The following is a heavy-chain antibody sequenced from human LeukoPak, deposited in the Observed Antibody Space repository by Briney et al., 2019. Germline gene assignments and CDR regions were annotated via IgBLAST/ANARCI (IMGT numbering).Heavy chain of an antibody. D-gene: IGHD6-25*01. CDR3: ARPYSSGWRGAFDI. CDR1: GGSISSYY. CDR2: IYYSGST. J-gene: IGHJ3*02. Sequence: PETLSLTCTVSGGSISSYYWSWIRQPPGKGLEWIGNIYYSGSTNYNPSLKSRVTISVDTSKNQFSLRLSSVTAADTAVYYCARPYSSGWRGAFDIWGQGTMVTLSS. V-gene: IGHV4-59*01.